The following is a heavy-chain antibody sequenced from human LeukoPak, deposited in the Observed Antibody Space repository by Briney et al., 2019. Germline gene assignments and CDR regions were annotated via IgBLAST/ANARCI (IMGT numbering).Heavy chain of an antibody. J-gene: IGHJ3*02. CDR3: ARQAYCGGDCYIGPADAFDI. Sequence: PSETLSLTCAVYGGSFSGYYWSWIRQPPGKGLEWIGSIYYSGSTYYNPSLKSRVTISVDTSKNQLSLKLSSVTAADTAVYYCARQAYCGGDCYIGPADAFDIWGQGTMVTVSS. CDR1: GGSFSGYY. V-gene: IGHV4-34*01. CDR2: IYYSGST. D-gene: IGHD2-21*02.